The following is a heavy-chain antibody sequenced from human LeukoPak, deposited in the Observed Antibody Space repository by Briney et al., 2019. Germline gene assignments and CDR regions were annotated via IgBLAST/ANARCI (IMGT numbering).Heavy chain of an antibody. D-gene: IGHD1-26*01. CDR1: GFTCSTYT. J-gene: IGHJ4*02. CDR2: ISSSSYYI. Sequence: GGSLRLSCTASGFTCSTYTMNWVRQAPGKGLEWVSSISSSSYYIYYADSVKGRFTISRDNAKNSLFLQMNSLRAEDTAVYYCGAAYSGSSPFDYWGQGTLVTVSS. CDR3: GAAYSGSSPFDY. V-gene: IGHV3-21*01.